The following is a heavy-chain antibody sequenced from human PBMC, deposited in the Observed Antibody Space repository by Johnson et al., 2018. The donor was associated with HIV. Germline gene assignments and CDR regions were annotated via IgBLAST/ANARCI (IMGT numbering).Heavy chain of an antibody. CDR3: ARDRGIVVVGAATGGHAFDI. CDR2: MSYDGSNK. V-gene: IGHV3-30*04. J-gene: IGHJ3*02. Sequence: QVQLVESGGGVVQPGRSLRLSCAASGFTFSSYAMNWVRQAPGKGLEWVALMSYDGSNKFYADSLKGRFTVSRDISKNTLYLQINGLSAEDTAVYYCARDRGIVVVGAATGGHAFDIWGQGTMVTVSS. CDR1: GFTFSSYA. D-gene: IGHD2-15*01.